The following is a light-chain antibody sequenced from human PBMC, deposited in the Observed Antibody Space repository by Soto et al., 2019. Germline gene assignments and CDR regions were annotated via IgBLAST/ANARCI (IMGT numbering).Light chain of an antibody. CDR3: ETWDSNTRV. J-gene: IGLJ3*02. CDR1: RGHSSYI. CDR2: LEGSGSY. V-gene: IGLV4-60*02. Sequence: QLVLTQSSSASASLGSSFKLTCTLSRGHSSYIIAWHQQQPGKAPRYLMKLEGSGSYNKGSGVPDRFSGSSSGADRYLTISNLQFEDEADYYCETWDSNTRVFGGRTKLTVL.